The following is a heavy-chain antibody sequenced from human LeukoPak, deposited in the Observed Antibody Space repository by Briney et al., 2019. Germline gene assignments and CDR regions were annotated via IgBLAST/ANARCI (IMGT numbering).Heavy chain of an antibody. Sequence: GGSLRLSCAASGLIVSSNYMNWVRQAPGKGLEWVSLIYSGGSTYYADSVKGRFTISRDYSKNTLYLQMNSLRAEDTAVYYCARGPSSGWYYFDYWGQGTLVTVSS. V-gene: IGHV3-66*01. D-gene: IGHD6-19*01. J-gene: IGHJ4*02. CDR3: ARGPSSGWYYFDY. CDR1: GLIVSSNY. CDR2: IYSGGST.